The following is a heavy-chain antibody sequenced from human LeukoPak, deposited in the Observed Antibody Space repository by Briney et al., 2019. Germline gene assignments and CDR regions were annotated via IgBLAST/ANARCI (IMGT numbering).Heavy chain of an antibody. CDR3: AKGSRPGYSYGPREYYYYMDV. CDR2: ISGSGGSS. J-gene: IGHJ6*03. V-gene: IGHV3-23*01. CDR1: GFTISNYA. Sequence: GGSLRLYCAASGFTISNYAMSWLRPAPGIGLKWVSAISGSGGSSYYADSVKGPFTMSRDNSKNTLYLQMNSLRAEDTAVYYCAKGSRPGYSYGPREYYYYMDVWGKGTTVTVSS. D-gene: IGHD5-18*01.